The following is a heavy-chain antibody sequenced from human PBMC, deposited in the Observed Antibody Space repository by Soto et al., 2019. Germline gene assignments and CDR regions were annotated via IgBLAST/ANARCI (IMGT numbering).Heavy chain of an antibody. Sequence: SETLSLTCSVSGADINTYSWTWIRQPAGKGLEWIGRIYTSASINYNPSLRGRVTLSVDTSTNQVSLKLASVTATDTAVYYCARDREAGYNFYYGMDVWGQGTTVTVSS. V-gene: IGHV4-4*07. J-gene: IGHJ6*02. CDR1: GADINTYS. CDR3: ARDREAGYNFYYGMDV. D-gene: IGHD6-19*01. CDR2: IYTSASI.